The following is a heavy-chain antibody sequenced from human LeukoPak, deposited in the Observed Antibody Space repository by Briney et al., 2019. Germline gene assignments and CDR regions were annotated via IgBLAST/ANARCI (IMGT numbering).Heavy chain of an antibody. V-gene: IGHV3-48*02. CDR2: ISSSSSTI. D-gene: IGHD3-22*01. CDR1: GFTFSSYS. CDR3: ARESRFYDSSGYSTFDI. J-gene: IGHJ3*02. Sequence: GGSLRLSCAASGFTFSSYSMNWVRQAPGKGLEWVAYISSSSSTIYYADSVKGRFTISRDNAKNSLYLQMNSLRDEDTAVYYCARESRFYDSSGYSTFDIWGQGTMVTVSS.